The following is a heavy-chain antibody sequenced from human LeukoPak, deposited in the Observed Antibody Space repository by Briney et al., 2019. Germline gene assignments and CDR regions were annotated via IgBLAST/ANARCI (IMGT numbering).Heavy chain of an antibody. D-gene: IGHD3-9*01. V-gene: IGHV3-11*01. J-gene: IGHJ4*02. CDR3: ARSNDILTGYYPFDY. Sequence: GGSLRLSCAASGFTFSDYYMSWIRQAPGKGLEWVSYISSSGSTICYADSVKGRFTISRDNAKNSLYLQMNSLRAEDTAVYYCARSNDILTGYYPFDYWGQGTLVTVSS. CDR1: GFTFSDYY. CDR2: ISSSGSTI.